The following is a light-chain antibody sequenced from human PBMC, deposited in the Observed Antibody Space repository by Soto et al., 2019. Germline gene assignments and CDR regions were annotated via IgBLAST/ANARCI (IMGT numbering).Light chain of an antibody. J-gene: IGLJ2*01. CDR1: SSSIGAGYD. CDR3: QSYDSSLSGSV. Sequence: HSVLTQPPSVSGAPGQRVTISCTGSSSSIGAGYDVHWYQQPPGTAPKLLIYGNSNRPSGVPDRFSGSKSGTSASLAITGLLAEDEADYYCQSYDSSLSGSVFGGGTKLTVL. V-gene: IGLV1-40*01. CDR2: GNS.